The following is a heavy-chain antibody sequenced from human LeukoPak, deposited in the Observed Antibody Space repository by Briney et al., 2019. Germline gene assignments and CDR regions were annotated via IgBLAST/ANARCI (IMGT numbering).Heavy chain of an antibody. CDR2: ISSSSSYI. Sequence: GGSLRLSCAASGFSVSNNYMSWVRQAPGKGLEWVSSISSSSSYIYYADSVKGRFTISRDNAKNSLYLQMNSLRAEDTAVYYCARVSEWELLAFDYWGQGTLVTVSS. D-gene: IGHD1-26*01. CDR3: ARVSEWELLAFDY. CDR1: GFSVSNNY. J-gene: IGHJ4*02. V-gene: IGHV3-21*01.